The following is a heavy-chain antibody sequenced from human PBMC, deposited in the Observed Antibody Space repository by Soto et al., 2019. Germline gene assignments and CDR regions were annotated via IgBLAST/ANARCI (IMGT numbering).Heavy chain of an antibody. CDR2: INSDGSST. V-gene: IGHV3-74*01. Sequence: EVQLVESGGGLVQPGGSRRLSCAASGSTFSSYWMHWVPQAPGKGLGWVSRINSDGSSTSYADSVKGRFTISGDNAKNTLYLQMNSLRAEDTAVYYCVRTSLVVAAATREDYWGQGTLVTVSS. CDR1: GSTFSSYW. D-gene: IGHD2-15*01. J-gene: IGHJ4*02. CDR3: VRTSLVVAAATREDY.